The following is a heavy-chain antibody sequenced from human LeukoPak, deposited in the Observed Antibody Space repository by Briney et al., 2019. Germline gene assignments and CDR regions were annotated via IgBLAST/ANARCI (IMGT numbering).Heavy chain of an antibody. CDR3: VRAVRTSVTTFWFDP. CDR2: MNPNSGNT. V-gene: IGHV1-8*02. D-gene: IGHD4-17*01. CDR1: GGTFSSYA. Sequence: ASVKVSCKASGGTFSSYAISWVRQATGQGLEWMGWMNPNSGNTGYAQKFQGRITMTRNTSINTAYMELSSLTSEDTAVYYCVRAVRTSVTTFWFDPWGQGTLVTVSS. J-gene: IGHJ5*02.